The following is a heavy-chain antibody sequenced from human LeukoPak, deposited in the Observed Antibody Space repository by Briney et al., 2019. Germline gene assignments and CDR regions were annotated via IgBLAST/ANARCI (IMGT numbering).Heavy chain of an antibody. J-gene: IGHJ4*02. CDR1: GFTFSSYC. CDR2: IRSSSSYI. D-gene: IGHD3-22*01. Sequence: GGSLRLSCAASGFTFSSYCMNWVRQPPGKGLEWVSSIRSSSSYIYYADSSKGRFTISRESAKNTLYRQMNSLRAEDTAVYYCARDPLSSGYYYREYYFDYWGQGTLVTVSS. CDR3: ARDPLSSGYYYREYYFDY. V-gene: IGHV3-21*01.